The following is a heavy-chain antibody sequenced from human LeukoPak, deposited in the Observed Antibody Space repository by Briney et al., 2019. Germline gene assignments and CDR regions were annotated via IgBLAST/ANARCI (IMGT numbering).Heavy chain of an antibody. J-gene: IGHJ4*02. CDR2: IYYSGST. CDR3: AREDYCSGGICYPMKFDY. Sequence: PSETLSLTCTVSGGSISSYYWSWIRQPPGKGLEWIGYIYYSGSTNYSPSLKSRVTISVDTSKNQFSLNVSSVTAADTAVYYCAREDYCSGGICYPMKFDYWGQGTLATVSS. CDR1: GGSISSYY. D-gene: IGHD2-15*01. V-gene: IGHV4-59*01.